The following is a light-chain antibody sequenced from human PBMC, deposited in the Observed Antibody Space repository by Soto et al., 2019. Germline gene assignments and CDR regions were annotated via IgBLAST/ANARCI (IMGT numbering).Light chain of an antibody. CDR3: QQYNSYST. CDR2: KAS. V-gene: IGKV1-5*03. J-gene: IGKJ1*01. CDR1: QSISSW. Sequence: DIQMTQSPSTLSASVGDRVTITCRASQSISSWLAWYQQKPGKAPNLLIYKASSLESGVPSRFSGSGSGTDFTLTISSMQPDDFATYYCQQYNSYSTFGQGTKVEIK.